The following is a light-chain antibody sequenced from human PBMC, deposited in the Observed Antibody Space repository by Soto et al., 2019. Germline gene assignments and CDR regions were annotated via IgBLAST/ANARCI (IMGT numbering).Light chain of an antibody. CDR1: SSDVGGYNF. Sequence: QSALTQPRSVSGSPGQSVTISCTGTSSDVGGYNFVSWYQQHPGKAPQLMIYDVTKRPSGVPDRFSDSKSGNAASLTISGLQAEDEADYYCCSYAGSYTWVFGGGTKVTVL. CDR3: CSYAGSYTWV. J-gene: IGLJ3*02. CDR2: DVT. V-gene: IGLV2-11*01.